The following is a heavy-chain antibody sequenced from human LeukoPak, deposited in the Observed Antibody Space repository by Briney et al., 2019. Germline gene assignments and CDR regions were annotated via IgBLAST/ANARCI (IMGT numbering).Heavy chain of an antibody. CDR1: GYTFTTYD. Sequence: ASVKVSCKASGYTFTTYDINWVRQATGQGLEWLGWMNPNSGNTGYAQKFQGRVTMNRNISITTAYMEVSNLRSEDTAVYYCARVAGNCGGDCYRLLYWGQGTLVTVSS. CDR2: MNPNSGNT. V-gene: IGHV1-8*01. D-gene: IGHD2-21*01. CDR3: ARVAGNCGGDCYRLLY. J-gene: IGHJ4*02.